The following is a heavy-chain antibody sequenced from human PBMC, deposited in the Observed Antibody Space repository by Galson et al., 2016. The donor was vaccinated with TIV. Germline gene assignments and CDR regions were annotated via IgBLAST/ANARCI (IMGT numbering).Heavy chain of an antibody. J-gene: IGHJ5*02. CDR1: GFTFIAYY. V-gene: IGHV1-2*06. CDR3: ARGDSVSWNWWFDP. CDR2: VDPKTGDT. Sequence: SVKVSCKASGFTFIAYYMHWVRQAPGQGLEWMGRVDPKTGDTEYAQKFQGRVALTADTSINTVYMELKSLKSDDRAVYYCARGDSVSWNWWFDPWGQGTLVTVSS. D-gene: IGHD3-16*02.